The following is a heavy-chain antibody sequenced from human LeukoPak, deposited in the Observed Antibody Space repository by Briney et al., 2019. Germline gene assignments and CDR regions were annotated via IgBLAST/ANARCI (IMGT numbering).Heavy chain of an antibody. CDR2: ISYDGSNK. V-gene: IGHV3-30-3*01. CDR1: GFTFSSYA. CDR3: AKDRSYTSGWYGLDY. J-gene: IGHJ4*02. D-gene: IGHD6-19*01. Sequence: GRSLRLSCAASGFTFSSYAMHWVRQAPGKGLEWVAVISYDGSNKYYADSVKGRFTISKDNSKNTLYLQMNSLRAEDTAVYYCAKDRSYTSGWYGLDYWGQGTLVTVSS.